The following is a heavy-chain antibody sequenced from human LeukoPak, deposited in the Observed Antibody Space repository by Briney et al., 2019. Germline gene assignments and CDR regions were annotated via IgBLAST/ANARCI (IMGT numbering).Heavy chain of an antibody. D-gene: IGHD3-22*01. CDR3: AREPYYYDSSGYSGGDWFDP. CDR1: GYTFTGYY. CDR2: INPNSGGT. Sequence: ASVTVSCKASGYTFTGYYMHWVRQAPGQGLEWMGWINPNSGGTNYAQKFQGRVTMTRDASISTAYMELSRLRSDDTAVYYCAREPYYYDSSGYSGGDWFDPWGQGTLVTVSS. J-gene: IGHJ5*02. V-gene: IGHV1-2*02.